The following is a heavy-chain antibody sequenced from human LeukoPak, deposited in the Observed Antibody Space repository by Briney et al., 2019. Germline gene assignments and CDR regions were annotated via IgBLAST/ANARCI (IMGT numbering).Heavy chain of an antibody. Sequence: PSETLSLTCTVSGGSISSYYWSWIRQPAGKGLEWIGRIYSSGSTNYNPSLKSRVTMSADMSRNQFSLKLSSVTAADTAVYYCARVSPGGNSDYLGQGTLVTVSS. CDR3: ARVSPGGNSDY. CDR1: GGSISSYY. D-gene: IGHD4-23*01. CDR2: IYSSGST. J-gene: IGHJ4*02. V-gene: IGHV4-4*07.